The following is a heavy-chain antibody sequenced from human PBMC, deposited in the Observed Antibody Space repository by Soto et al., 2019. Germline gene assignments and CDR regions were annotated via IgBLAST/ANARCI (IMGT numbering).Heavy chain of an antibody. CDR1: GGSFSGYY. CDR2: INHSGST. CDR3: ARSLMDV. J-gene: IGHJ6*03. V-gene: IGHV4-34*01. Sequence: PLETLSLTCAVYGGSFSGYYWSWIRQPPGEGLEWIGEINHSGSTNYNPSLKSRVTISVDTSKNQFSLKLSSVTAADTAVYYCARSLMDVWGKGTTVTVSS.